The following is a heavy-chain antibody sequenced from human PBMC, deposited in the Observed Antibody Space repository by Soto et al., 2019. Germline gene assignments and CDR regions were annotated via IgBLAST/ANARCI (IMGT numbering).Heavy chain of an antibody. V-gene: IGHV4-4*02. D-gene: IGHD1-1*01. Sequence: QLRLQESGPGLVKPSETLSLTCSISGGSITASVWWTWVRLTPEKGLQWIGEVFHTGSVNYKPSLQSRLTISVDKSMGQFSLRLTSVTAADTAVYYRARKAWTRLDYWGQGALVTVSS. CDR3: ARKAWTRLDY. CDR2: VFHTGSV. J-gene: IGHJ4*02. CDR1: GGSITASVW.